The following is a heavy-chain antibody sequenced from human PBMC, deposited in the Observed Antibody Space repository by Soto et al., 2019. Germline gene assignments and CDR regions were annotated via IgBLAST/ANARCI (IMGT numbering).Heavy chain of an antibody. D-gene: IGHD2-21*02. V-gene: IGHV3-23*01. CDR3: AKDPEVVVTAPDY. CDR2: ISGSGGST. Sequence: GGSLRLSCAASGFTFSSYAMSWVRQAPGKGLEWVSAISGSGGSTYYVDSVKGRFTISRDNSRNTLYLQMNSLRAEDTAVYYCAKDPEVVVTAPDYWGQGTLVTVSS. CDR1: GFTFSSYA. J-gene: IGHJ4*02.